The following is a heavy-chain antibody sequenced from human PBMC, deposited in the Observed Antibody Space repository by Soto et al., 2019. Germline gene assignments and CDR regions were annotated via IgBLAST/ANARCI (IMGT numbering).Heavy chain of an antibody. J-gene: IGHJ5*02. CDR2: INHSGST. Sequence: QVQLQQWGAGLLKPSETLSLTCAVYGGSFSGYYWSWIRQPPGNGLEWIGEINHSGSTNYNPSLRSRVTISVDTSKNQFSLKLSSVTAADPAVYYCARDPAYSSSWSWFDPWGQGTLVTVSS. CDR1: GGSFSGYY. V-gene: IGHV4-34*01. CDR3: ARDPAYSSSWSWFDP. D-gene: IGHD6-13*01.